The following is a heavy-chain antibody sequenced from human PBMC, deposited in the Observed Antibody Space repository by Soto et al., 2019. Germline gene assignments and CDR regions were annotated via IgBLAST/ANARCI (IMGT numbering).Heavy chain of an antibody. CDR2: IKSTSDGGTT. J-gene: IGHJ5*02. CDR1: GFTLSDAW. D-gene: IGHD2-15*01. CDR3: TTDLWRIAVVVGSTGYFNP. V-gene: IGHV3-15*01. Sequence: GGSLRLSWAASGFTLSDAWMSWVRQAPGKGLDWVGRIKSTSDGGTTEYAAPVRGRFTISRDDSKNTLYLQMNSLKTEDTAVYYCTTDLWRIAVVVGSTGYFNPWGQGTPVTSPQ.